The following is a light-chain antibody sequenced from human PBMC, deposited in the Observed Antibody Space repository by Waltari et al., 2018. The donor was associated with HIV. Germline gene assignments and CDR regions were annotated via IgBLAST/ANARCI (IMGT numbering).Light chain of an antibody. CDR3: QAWDSSTVV. Sequence: SYELTQPPSVSVSPGQTASITSSGDKLGDKYACWYQQKPGQSPVLVIYQDSKRPSGIPERFSGSNSGNTATLTISGTQTLDEADYYCQAWDSSTVVFSGGTKLTVL. J-gene: IGLJ2*01. CDR1: KLGDKY. V-gene: IGLV3-1*01. CDR2: QDS.